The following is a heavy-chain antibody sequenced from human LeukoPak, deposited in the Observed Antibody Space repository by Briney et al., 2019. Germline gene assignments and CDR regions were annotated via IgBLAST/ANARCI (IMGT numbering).Heavy chain of an antibody. CDR1: GFTFSSYA. D-gene: IGHD3-3*01. CDR2: VSGSGGST. V-gene: IGHV3-23*01. J-gene: IGHJ4*02. Sequence: GGSLRLSCAASGFTFSSYAMSWVRQAPGKGLEWVSAVSGSGGSTYYADSVKGRFTISRDNSKNTLYLQMNSLRAEDTAVYYCAKDGFWSGYTYFDYWGQGTLVTVSS. CDR3: AKDGFWSGYTYFDY.